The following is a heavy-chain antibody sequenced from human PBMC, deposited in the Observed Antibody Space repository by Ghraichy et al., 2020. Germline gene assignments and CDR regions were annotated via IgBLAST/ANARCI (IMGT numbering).Heavy chain of an antibody. V-gene: IGHV3-23*01. J-gene: IGHJ4*02. CDR2: ISPGGAT. CDR1: GFTFSSSA. Sequence: GGSLRLSCAASGFTFSSSAMSWVRQAPGKGLEWVSAISPGGATYYADSVKGRFSISRDISKNTLYLQMNSLRAEDTAVYYCATRGPYYFDFWGQGTLVTVSS. CDR3: ATRGPYYFDF.